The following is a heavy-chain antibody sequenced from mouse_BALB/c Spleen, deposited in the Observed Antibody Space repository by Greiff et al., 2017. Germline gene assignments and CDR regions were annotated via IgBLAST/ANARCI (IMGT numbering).Heavy chain of an antibody. D-gene: IGHD2-4*01. J-gene: IGHJ4*01. CDR3: ARNDYDGYYAMDY. V-gene: IGHV1-9*01. CDR1: GYTFSSYW. Sequence: VQLQQSGAELMKPGASVKISCKATGYTFSSYWIEWVKQRPGHGLEWIGEILPGSGSTNYNEKFKGKATFTADTSSNTAYMQLSSLTSEDSAVYYCARNDYDGYYAMDYWGQGTSVTVSS. CDR2: ILPGSGST.